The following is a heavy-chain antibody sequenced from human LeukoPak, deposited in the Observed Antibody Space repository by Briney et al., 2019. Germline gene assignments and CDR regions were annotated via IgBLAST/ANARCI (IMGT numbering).Heavy chain of an antibody. D-gene: IGHD2-21*01. Sequence: GGSLRLSSAASGFTFSSYRMNWVRQAPGRGLEWVSYISSSSSTIYLADSVRGRFSISRDNSKNTLYLQMNSLRLEDAAVYFCARAPVTSCRGTYCYPFDYWGQGTQVTVSS. J-gene: IGHJ4*02. V-gene: IGHV3-48*01. CDR2: ISSSSSTI. CDR1: GFTFSSYR. CDR3: ARAPVTSCRGTYCYPFDY.